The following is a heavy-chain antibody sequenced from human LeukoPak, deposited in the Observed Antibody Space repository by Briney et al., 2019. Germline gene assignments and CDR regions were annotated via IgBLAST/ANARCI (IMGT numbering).Heavy chain of an antibody. V-gene: IGHV1-18*01. CDR2: ISAYNGNT. Sequence: APVKVSCKASGYTFTSYGISWVRQAPGQGLEWMGWISAYNGNTNYAQKLQGRVTMTTDTSTSTAYMELRSLRSDDTAVYYCAREQTQQLVSDYWGQGTLVTVSS. CDR1: GYTFTSYG. CDR3: AREQTQQLVSDY. J-gene: IGHJ4*02. D-gene: IGHD6-13*01.